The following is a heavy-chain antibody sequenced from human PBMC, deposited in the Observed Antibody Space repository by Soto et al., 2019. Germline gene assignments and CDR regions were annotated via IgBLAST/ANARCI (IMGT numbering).Heavy chain of an antibody. CDR3: ARGDATKIVVTTYYGMDV. V-gene: IGHV1-69*12. CDR1: GGTLSNYG. Sequence: QAQLVQSGAEVKKPGSSVKVSCKASGGTLSNYGISWVRQAPGQGLEWMGGIIPVFGTANYAQKFQGRVTITADESTGTVYMEVSSLRSEDTAVYYCARGDATKIVVTTYYGMDVWGQGTTVTVSS. J-gene: IGHJ6*02. D-gene: IGHD4-17*01. CDR2: IIPVFGTA.